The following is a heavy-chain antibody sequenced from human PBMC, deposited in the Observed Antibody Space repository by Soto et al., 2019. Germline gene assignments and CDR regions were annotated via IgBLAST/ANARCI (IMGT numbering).Heavy chain of an antibody. Sequence: EVQLVESGGGLVQPGGSLRLSCAASGFTFSSYEMNWVRQAPGKGLEWVSYISSSGSTIYYADSVKGRFTISRDNAKNSLYLQMNSLRAEDTAVYYCSRDLEVAAELLPGVFDYWGQGTLVTVSS. V-gene: IGHV3-48*03. D-gene: IGHD1-26*01. CDR3: SRDLEVAAELLPGVFDY. CDR1: GFTFSSYE. J-gene: IGHJ4*02. CDR2: ISSSGSTI.